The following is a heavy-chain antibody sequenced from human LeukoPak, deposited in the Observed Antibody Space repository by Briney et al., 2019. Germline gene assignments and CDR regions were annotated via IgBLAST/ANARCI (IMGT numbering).Heavy chain of an antibody. J-gene: IGHJ4*02. Sequence: GSLKLSCAASGFPFSSYGMSWVRQAPGKGLEWVSAISGSGVSTYYADSVKGRFTISRDNSKNTLYLQMNSLRAEDTAVYYCAKRGGSYSFDYWGQGTLVTVSS. CDR3: AKRGGSYSFDY. CDR2: ISGSGVST. V-gene: IGHV3-23*01. D-gene: IGHD3-10*01. CDR1: GFPFSSYG.